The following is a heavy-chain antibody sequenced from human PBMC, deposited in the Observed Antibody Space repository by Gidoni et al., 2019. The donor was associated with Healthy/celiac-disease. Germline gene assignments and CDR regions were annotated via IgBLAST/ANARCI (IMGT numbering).Heavy chain of an antibody. J-gene: IGHJ2*01. Sequence: EVQLVESGGGLVQPGGSLRLSCAASGFTFRSYWMSWVRQAPGKGLEWVANIKQDGSEKYYVDSVKGRFTISRDNAKNSLYLQMNSLRAEDTAVYYCALDVTHGDWYFDLWGRGTLVTVSS. D-gene: IGHD2-8*01. CDR3: ALDVTHGDWYFDL. V-gene: IGHV3-7*05. CDR2: IKQDGSEK. CDR1: GFTFRSYW.